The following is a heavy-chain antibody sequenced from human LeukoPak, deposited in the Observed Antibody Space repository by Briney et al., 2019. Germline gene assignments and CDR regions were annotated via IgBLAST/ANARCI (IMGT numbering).Heavy chain of an antibody. CDR2: VNPNSGGT. J-gene: IGHJ4*02. CDR3: ARERTLTSCYDY. D-gene: IGHD2-15*01. V-gene: IGHV1-2*02. CDR1: GYTFTGFY. Sequence: ASVKVSCKASGYTFTGFYMHWVRQAPGQGLEWMGWVNPNSGGTNYAQKFQGRVTMTRDTSISTAYMELSRLRSDDTAVYYCARERTLTSCYDYWGQGTLVTVSS.